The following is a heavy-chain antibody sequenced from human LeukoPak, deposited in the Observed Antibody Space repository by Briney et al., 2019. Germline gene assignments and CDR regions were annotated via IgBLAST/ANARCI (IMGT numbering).Heavy chain of an antibody. V-gene: IGHV3-7*01. J-gene: IGHJ4*02. CDR1: GFSFSSFW. CDR3: AREGRSLDY. CDR2: IKKDGSEK. Sequence: GGSLRLSCATSGFSFSSFWMSWVRQAPGKGLEWVANIKKDGSEKYYVDSVKGRFTISRDNVKNSLYLQMNSLRAEDTAVYYCAREGRSLDYWGQGTLVTVSS. D-gene: IGHD3-10*01.